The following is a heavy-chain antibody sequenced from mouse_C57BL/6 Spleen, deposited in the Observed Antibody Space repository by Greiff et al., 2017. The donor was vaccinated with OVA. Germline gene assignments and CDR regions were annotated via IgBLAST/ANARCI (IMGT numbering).Heavy chain of an antibody. V-gene: IGHV1-39*01. CDR1: GYSFTDYN. CDR3: ARGVIYYDYDGFDV. CDR2: INPNYGTT. D-gene: IGHD2-4*01. J-gene: IGHJ1*03. Sequence: EVKLQESGPELVKPGASVKISCKASGYSFTDYNMNWVKQSNGKSLEWIGVINPNYGTTSYNQKFKGKATLTVDQSSSTAYMQLNSLTSEDSAVYYCARGVIYYDYDGFDVWGTGTTVTVSS.